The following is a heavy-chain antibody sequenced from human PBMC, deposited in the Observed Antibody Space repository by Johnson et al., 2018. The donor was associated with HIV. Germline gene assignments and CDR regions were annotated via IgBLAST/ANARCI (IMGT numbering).Heavy chain of an antibody. CDR3: AREREGAFDI. J-gene: IGHJ3*02. V-gene: IGHV3-66*01. CDR1: GLNVSGHY. CDR2: IYSGGST. Sequence: VQLVESGGGLAQPGGSLRLSCAASGLNVSGHYMSWVRQSPGKGLEWVSVIYSGGSTYYADSVKGRFTISRDNSKNTLYLQMNSLRGEDTAVDYCAREREGAFDIWGQGTMVTVSS.